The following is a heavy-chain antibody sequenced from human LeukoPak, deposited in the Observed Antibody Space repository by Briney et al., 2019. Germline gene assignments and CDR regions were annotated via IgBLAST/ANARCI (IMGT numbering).Heavy chain of an antibody. J-gene: IGHJ4*02. V-gene: IGHV3-30-3*01. CDR2: ISYDASNK. CDR3: AREHYGDYYFDY. CDR1: GFTFSSYN. D-gene: IGHD4-17*01. Sequence: GGSLRLSCAASGFTFSSYNMNWVRQAPGKGLEWVAVISYDASNKYYADSVKGRFTISRDNSKNTLYLQMNSLRAEDTAVYYCAREHYGDYYFDYWGQGTLVTVSS.